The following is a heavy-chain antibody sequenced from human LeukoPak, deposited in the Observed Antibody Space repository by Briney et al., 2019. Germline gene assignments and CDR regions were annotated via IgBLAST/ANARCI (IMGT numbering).Heavy chain of an antibody. CDR2: ISAYNGNT. CDR3: ARGGRAAAGRGYYYYMDV. CDR1: GYTFTSYG. Sequence: ASVKVSCKASGYTFTSYGISWVRQAPGQGLEWMGWISAYNGNTNYAQKLQGRVTMTTDTSTTTAYMELRSLRSDDTAVYYCARGGRAAAGRGYYYYMDVWGKGTTVTISS. D-gene: IGHD6-13*01. J-gene: IGHJ6*03. V-gene: IGHV1-18*01.